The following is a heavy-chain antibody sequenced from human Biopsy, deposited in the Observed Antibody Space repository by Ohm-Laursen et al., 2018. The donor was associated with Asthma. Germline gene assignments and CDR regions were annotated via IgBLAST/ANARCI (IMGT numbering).Heavy chain of an antibody. D-gene: IGHD6-13*01. CDR2: INPNSGAT. V-gene: IGHV1-2*06. CDR3: ARGQKSAGDRWFDP. Sequence: ASVKVSCKASGYPFIGYPIHWMRQAPGQGLEWMGRINPNSGATNYAQKFQGRVTMTRGTSISTAYMEVSRLRSDDTAVYYCARGQKSAGDRWFDPWGQGTLVTVSS. J-gene: IGHJ5*02. CDR1: GYPFIGYP.